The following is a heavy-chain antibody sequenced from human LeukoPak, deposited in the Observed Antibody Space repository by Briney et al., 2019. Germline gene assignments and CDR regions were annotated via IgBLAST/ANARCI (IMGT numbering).Heavy chain of an antibody. V-gene: IGHV3-48*01. CDR1: GFTFSSYS. Sequence: PGRSLRLSRAASGFTFSSYSMNWVRQAPGKGLEWVSYISSSSSTIYYADSVKGRFTISRDNAKNSLYLQMNSLRAEDTAVYYCARDHGSYYYYYYYMDVWGKGTTVTVSS. CDR3: ARDHGSYYYYYYYMDV. CDR2: ISSSSSTI. D-gene: IGHD1-26*01. J-gene: IGHJ6*03.